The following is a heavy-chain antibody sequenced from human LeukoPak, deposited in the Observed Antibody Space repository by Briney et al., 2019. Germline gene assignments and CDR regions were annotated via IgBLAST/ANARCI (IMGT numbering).Heavy chain of an antibody. CDR3: ARDAKEGFDY. Sequence: GGSLRLSCAASGFTFSSYSMNWVRQAPGKGLEWVSYISSSGSTIYYADSVKGRFTISRDNAKNSLYLQMNSLRAEDTAVYYCARDAKEGFDYWGQGTLVTVSS. CDR2: ISSSGSTI. CDR1: GFTFSSYS. V-gene: IGHV3-48*04. J-gene: IGHJ4*02.